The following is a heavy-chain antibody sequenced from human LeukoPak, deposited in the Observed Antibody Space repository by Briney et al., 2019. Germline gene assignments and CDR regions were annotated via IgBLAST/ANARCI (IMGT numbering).Heavy chain of an antibody. CDR1: GGSISSYY. J-gene: IGHJ4*02. V-gene: IGHV4-59*08. CDR3: ARHVEARQWLVPRSYYFDY. Sequence: PSETLSLTYAVSGGSISSYYWSWIRQPPGKGLEWIGYIYYSGSTNYNPSLKSRVTISVDTSKNQFSLKLSSVTAADTAVYYCARHVEARQWLVPRSYYFDYWGQGTLVTVSS. CDR2: IYYSGST. D-gene: IGHD6-19*01.